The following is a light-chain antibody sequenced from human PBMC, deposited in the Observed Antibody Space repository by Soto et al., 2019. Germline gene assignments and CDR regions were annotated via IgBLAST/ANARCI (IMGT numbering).Light chain of an antibody. J-gene: IGKJ1*01. Sequence: EIVLTQSPGTLSLSPGERATLSCRASQSVSSSYLAWYQQKPGQAPRLLIYGASSRATGIPDRFSGSGSGTDFTLIISXXXPEDFAVYYCQQYGSXPGTFGQGTKVEI. CDR2: GAS. V-gene: IGKV3-20*01. CDR1: QSVSSSY. CDR3: QQYGSXPGT.